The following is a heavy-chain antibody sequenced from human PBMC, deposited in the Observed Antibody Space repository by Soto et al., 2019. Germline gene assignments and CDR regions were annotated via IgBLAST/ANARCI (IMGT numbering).Heavy chain of an antibody. V-gene: IGHV1-69*06. CDR2: IIPIFGTA. CDR1: GGTFSSYA. D-gene: IGHD3-10*01. J-gene: IGHJ6*02. CDR3: ATDVPSMVLGVIGPERYYYGMDV. Sequence: QVQLVQSGAEVKKPGSSVKVSCKASGGTFSSYAISWVRQAPGQGLEWMGGIIPIFGTANYAQKFQGRVTITADKSTSTAYMELSSLRSDDTAVYYCATDVPSMVLGVIGPERYYYGMDVCGQGTTVTVSS.